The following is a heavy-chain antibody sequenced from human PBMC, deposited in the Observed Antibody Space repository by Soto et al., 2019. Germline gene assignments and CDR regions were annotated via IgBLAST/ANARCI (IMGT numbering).Heavy chain of an antibody. CDR1: GYTFIRSG. CDR2: ISTYNGDT. J-gene: IGHJ6*02. D-gene: IGHD5-12*01. V-gene: IGHV1-18*01. Sequence: ASVKVSCKASGYTFIRSGISWVRQAPGQGLEWMGWISTYNGDTNYAQTFQGRVTMTTDTSTSTVYLELRSLISDDTAVYYCAREDVAPYYYYGMDVCGQGTPVTVS. CDR3: AREDVAPYYYYGMDV.